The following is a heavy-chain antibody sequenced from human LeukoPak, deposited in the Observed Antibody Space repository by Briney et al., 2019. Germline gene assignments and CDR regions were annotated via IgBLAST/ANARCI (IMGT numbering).Heavy chain of an antibody. D-gene: IGHD2-2*01. V-gene: IGHV3-74*01. CDR3: ARSTVPAVPFDN. J-gene: IGHJ3*02. CDR1: GFTFSSYW. Sequence: GGSLRLSCAASGFTFSSYWMHWVRQAPGKGLVWVSRINSDGSSTSYADSVKGRFTISRDNAKNTLYLQMNSLRAEDTAVYYRARSTVPAVPFDNWGQGTMVTVSS. CDR2: INSDGSST.